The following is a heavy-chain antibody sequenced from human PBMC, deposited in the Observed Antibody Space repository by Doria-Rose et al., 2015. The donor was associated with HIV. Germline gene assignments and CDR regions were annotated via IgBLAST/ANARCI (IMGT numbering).Heavy chain of an antibody. V-gene: IGHV2-26*01. CDR2: IFSDDER. CDR1: GVSLSSPGMG. Sequence: GPVLGKPTETLTLTCTVSGVSLSSPGMGVSWIRQPPGKALEWLAYIFSDDERSDQTSLKSRLTISRGTFKSQVVLTMTDMDPVDTATYYCARIKSSRWYHKYYFDFWGQGPLVIVSA. J-gene: IGHJ4*02. CDR3: ARIKSSRWYHKYYFDF. D-gene: IGHD6-13*01.